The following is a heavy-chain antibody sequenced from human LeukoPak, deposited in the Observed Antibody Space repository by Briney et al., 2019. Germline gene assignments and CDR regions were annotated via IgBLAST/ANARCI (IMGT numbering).Heavy chain of an antibody. D-gene: IGHD3-22*01. Sequence: PSETLSLTCSVSGDHIGSSNHYWGWIRQPPGKGLEWIGEINHSGSTNYNPSLKSRVTISVDTSKNQFSLKLSSVTAADTAVYYCARERAGYYDSSGYYAYYYYYMDVWGKGTTVTVSS. V-gene: IGHV4-39*07. CDR2: INHSGST. CDR1: GDHIGSSNHY. CDR3: ARERAGYYDSSGYYAYYYYYMDV. J-gene: IGHJ6*03.